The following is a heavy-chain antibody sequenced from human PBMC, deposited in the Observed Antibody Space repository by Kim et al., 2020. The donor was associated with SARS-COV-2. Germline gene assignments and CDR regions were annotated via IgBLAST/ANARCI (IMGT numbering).Heavy chain of an antibody. V-gene: IGHV4-4*02. Sequence: SETLSLTCAVSGGSISSSNWWSWVRQPPGKGLEWIGEIYHSGSTNYNPSLKSRVTISVDKSKNQFSLKLSSVTAADTAVYYCASWTDYYGSGSYYGDWGQGTLVTVSS. CDR2: IYHSGST. J-gene: IGHJ4*02. CDR3: ASWTDYYGSGSYYGD. CDR1: GGSISSSNW. D-gene: IGHD3-10*01.